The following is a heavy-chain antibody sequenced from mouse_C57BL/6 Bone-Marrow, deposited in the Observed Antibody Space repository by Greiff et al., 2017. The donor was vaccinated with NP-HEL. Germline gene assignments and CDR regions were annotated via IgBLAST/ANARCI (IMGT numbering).Heavy chain of an antibody. CDR1: GYTFTSYW. CDR2: IHPSSGST. Sequence: VQLQQPGAELVKPGASVKLSCKASGYTFTSYWMHWVKQRPGQGLEWIGMIHPSSGSTNYNEKFKSKATLTVDKSSSTAYMQLSSLTSEDSAVYYCAGDYYGSSYDAMDYWGQGTSVTVSS. J-gene: IGHJ4*01. V-gene: IGHV1-64*01. D-gene: IGHD1-1*01. CDR3: AGDYYGSSYDAMDY.